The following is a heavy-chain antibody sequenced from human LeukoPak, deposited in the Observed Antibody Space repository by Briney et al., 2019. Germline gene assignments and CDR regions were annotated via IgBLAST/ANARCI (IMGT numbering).Heavy chain of an antibody. CDR2: YHYTGNT. Sequence: SETLSLTCTVSGGSISSYYWSWIRQPPGKGLEWIGTYHYTGNTYYNPSLQSRVTISVDTSKNQFSLKLSSVTAADTAVYYCARLGDDNGGWYYFDYWGQGTLVTVAS. J-gene: IGHJ4*02. CDR1: GGSISSYY. D-gene: IGHD6-19*01. CDR3: ARLGDDNGGWYYFDY. V-gene: IGHV4-39*01.